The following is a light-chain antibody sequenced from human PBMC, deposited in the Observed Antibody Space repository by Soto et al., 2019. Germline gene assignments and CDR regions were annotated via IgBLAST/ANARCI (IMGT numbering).Light chain of an antibody. J-gene: IGLJ1*01. Sequence: QSALTQPASVSGSPGQSITISCTGTSSDVGGYNYVSWYQQHPGKAPKLMIYDVRNRPSGVSNRFSGSKSVNTASLTISGLQAGDEADYYCSSYTTISTYVFGTGTKVTVL. CDR3: SSYTTISTYV. CDR2: DVR. V-gene: IGLV2-14*01. CDR1: SSDVGGYNY.